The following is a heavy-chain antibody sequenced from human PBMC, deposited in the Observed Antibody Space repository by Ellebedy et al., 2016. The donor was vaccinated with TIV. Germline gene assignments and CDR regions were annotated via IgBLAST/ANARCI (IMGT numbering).Heavy chain of an antibody. V-gene: IGHV3-21*01. D-gene: IGHD4-17*01. CDR3: ARDENYGAEVIDY. Sequence: GESLKISCAASGFVFSGFAMNWVRQAPGKGLEWVSSIGASENDVFYTDSVKGRFAISRDNAKTSIYLQMNSLRVEDTAVYYCARDENYGAEVIDYWGQGTLVTVSS. CDR2: IGASENDV. J-gene: IGHJ4*02. CDR1: GFVFSGFA.